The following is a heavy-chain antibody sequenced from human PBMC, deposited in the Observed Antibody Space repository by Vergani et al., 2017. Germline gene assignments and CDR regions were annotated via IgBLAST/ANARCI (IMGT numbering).Heavy chain of an antibody. Sequence: EVQLVESGGGLVQPGRSLRLSCAASGFTFDDYAMHWVRQAPGKGLEWVSGISWNSGSIGYADFVKGRFTISRDNAKNSLYLQMNSLRAEDMALYYCAKDMGGYDYGPLDYWGQGTLVTVSS. D-gene: IGHD5-12*01. CDR3: AKDMGGYDYGPLDY. CDR1: GFTFDDYA. CDR2: ISWNSGSI. J-gene: IGHJ4*02. V-gene: IGHV3-9*03.